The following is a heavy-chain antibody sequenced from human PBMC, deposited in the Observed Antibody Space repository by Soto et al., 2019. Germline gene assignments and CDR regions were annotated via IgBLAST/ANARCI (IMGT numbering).Heavy chain of an antibody. CDR2: IIPIFGTA. D-gene: IGHD3-22*01. Sequence: QVQLVQSGAEVKKPGSSVKVSCKASGGTFSSYAISWVRQAPGQGLEWMGGIIPIFGTANYAQKFQGRVTITADESTSTAYMELSSLRSEDTAVYYSARPKKNYYDSSGYRFDYWGQGTLVTVSS. J-gene: IGHJ4*02. CDR1: GGTFSSYA. V-gene: IGHV1-69*01. CDR3: ARPKKNYYDSSGYRFDY.